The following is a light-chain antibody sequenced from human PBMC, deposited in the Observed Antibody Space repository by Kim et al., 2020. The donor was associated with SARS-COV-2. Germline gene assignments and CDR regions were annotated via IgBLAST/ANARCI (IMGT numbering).Light chain of an antibody. J-gene: IGKJ2*01. Sequence: SSGERATRSCRASHSVSSNLAWYQQKPGHTPRLLIYGASTRATGIPARFSGSGSGTEFTLTISSLQSEDFAVYYCQQYNNWPPSYTFGQGTKLEI. V-gene: IGKV3-15*01. CDR1: HSVSSN. CDR2: GAS. CDR3: QQYNNWPPSYT.